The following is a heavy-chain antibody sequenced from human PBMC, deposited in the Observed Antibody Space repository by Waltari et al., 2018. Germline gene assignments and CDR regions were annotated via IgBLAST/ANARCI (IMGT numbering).Heavy chain of an antibody. CDR1: GGSFSGSY. CDR3: ARLSDYYDSSGYYYGY. V-gene: IGHV4-34*01. D-gene: IGHD3-22*01. J-gene: IGHJ4*02. CDR2: INHSGST. Sequence: QVQLQQWGAGLLKPSETLSLTCAVYGGSFSGSYWSWIRQPPGKGLEWIGEINHSGSTNYNPSLKSRVTISVDTSKNQFSLKLSSVTAADTAVYYCARLSDYYDSSGYYYGYWGQGTLVTVSS.